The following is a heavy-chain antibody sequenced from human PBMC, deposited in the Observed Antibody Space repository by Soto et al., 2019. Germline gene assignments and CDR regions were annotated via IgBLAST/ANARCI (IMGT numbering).Heavy chain of an antibody. CDR3: VRIRDQLPSSVLCLDT. CDR1: GGFLSESY. V-gene: IGHV4-34*01. Sequence: SETLSLTCAVYGGFLSESYWTWIRQPPGKGLEWIGEINHVGGTNYNPSLKSRVTMSVDTSQNQFSLRQISVTAADTAMYFCVRIRDQLPSSVLCLDTWGQGTPVTVSS. CDR2: INHVGGT. D-gene: IGHD1-1*01. J-gene: IGHJ5*02.